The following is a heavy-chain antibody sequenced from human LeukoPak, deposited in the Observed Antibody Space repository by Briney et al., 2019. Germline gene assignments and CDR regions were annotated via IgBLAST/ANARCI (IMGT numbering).Heavy chain of an antibody. CDR3: ATGQYYYDSSGYYSWFDP. Sequence: SETLSLTCTVSGGSISSYYWSWIRQPAGEGLEWIGRIYTSGSTNYNPSLKSRVTMSVDTSKNQFSLKLSSVTAADTAVYYCATGQYYYDSSGYYSWFDPWGQGTLVTVSS. CDR1: GGSISSYY. V-gene: IGHV4-4*07. D-gene: IGHD3-22*01. J-gene: IGHJ5*02. CDR2: IYTSGST.